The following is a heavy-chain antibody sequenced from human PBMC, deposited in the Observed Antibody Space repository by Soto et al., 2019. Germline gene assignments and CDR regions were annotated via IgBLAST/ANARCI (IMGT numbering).Heavy chain of an antibody. CDR3: VRETSPLGTFDF. CDR2: ISHDETTK. D-gene: IGHD1-1*01. V-gene: IGHV3-30-3*01. CDR1: GFSFSAYP. J-gene: IGHJ4*02. Sequence: QVQLVESGGGVVQPGRSLRLSCEASGFSFSAYPIHWVRQAPGQGLEWVAVISHDETTKYFADSVKGRFTISRDNSQNTLVLQMNSLKPEDTAVYYCVRETSPLGTFDFWGQGTLVTASS.